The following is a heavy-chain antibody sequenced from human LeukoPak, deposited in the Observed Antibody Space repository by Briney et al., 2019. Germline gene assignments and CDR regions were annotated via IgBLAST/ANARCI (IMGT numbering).Heavy chain of an antibody. CDR2: INHSGST. V-gene: IGHV4-34*01. D-gene: IGHD1-26*01. Sequence: SETLSLTCAVYGGSFSGYYWSWIRQPPGKGLEWIGEINHSGSTNYNPSLKSRVTISVDTSKNKFSLKLSSVTAADTAVYYCARPGVGATSFDYWGQGTLVTVSS. CDR1: GGSFSGYY. CDR3: ARPGVGATSFDY. J-gene: IGHJ4*02.